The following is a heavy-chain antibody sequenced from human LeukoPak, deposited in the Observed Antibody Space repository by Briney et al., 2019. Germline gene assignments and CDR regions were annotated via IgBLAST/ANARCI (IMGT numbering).Heavy chain of an antibody. J-gene: IGHJ6*03. CDR2: INPDGDVT. CDR1: GYTFTGYY. D-gene: IGHD2-8*01. V-gene: IGHV1-2*02. CDR3: ARGPNHYYYMDV. Sequence: ASVKVSCKASGYTFTGYYIHWVRQAPGQGLEWMGWINPDGDVTKSAQKFQGRVTMTSDKSINTVYMELSGLTSDDTAFYYCARGPNHYYYMDVWGKGTTVTVSS.